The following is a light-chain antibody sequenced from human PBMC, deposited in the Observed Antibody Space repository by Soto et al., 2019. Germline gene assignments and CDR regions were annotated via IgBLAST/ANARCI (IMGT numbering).Light chain of an antibody. V-gene: IGLV2-14*01. CDR1: NSDVGGYNY. CDR2: DVS. CDR3: TSYTSSGTYV. J-gene: IGLJ1*01. Sequence: QSALTQPASVSGSPGQSITISCTGTNSDVGGYNYVSWYQQHPGKAPKPMIYDVSNRPSGVSNRFSGSKSGNTASLTISGLQVEDEADYYCTSYTSSGTYVFGTGTKVTVL.